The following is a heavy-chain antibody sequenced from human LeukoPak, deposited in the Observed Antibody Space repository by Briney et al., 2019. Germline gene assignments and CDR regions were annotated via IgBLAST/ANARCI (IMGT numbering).Heavy chain of an antibody. CDR3: ARSGPGYSYGIFDY. Sequence: GGSLRLSCAASGFTFSSYDMHWVRHATGKGLEWVSAIGTAGDTYYPGSVKGRFTISRENAKNPLYLQMNSLRARDTAVYYCARSGPGYSYGIFDYWGQGTLVTVSS. D-gene: IGHD5-18*01. CDR1: GFTFSSYD. V-gene: IGHV3-13*01. J-gene: IGHJ4*02. CDR2: IGTAGDT.